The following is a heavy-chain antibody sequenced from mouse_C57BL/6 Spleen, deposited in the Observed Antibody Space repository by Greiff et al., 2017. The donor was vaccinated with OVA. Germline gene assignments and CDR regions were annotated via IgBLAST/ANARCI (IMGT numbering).Heavy chain of an antibody. J-gene: IGHJ3*01. CDR3: ARGRFAY. V-gene: IGHV5-17*01. CDR1: GFTFSDSG. CDR2: ISSGSSTI. Sequence: EVKLVESGGGLVKPGGSLKLSCAASGFTFSDSGMHWVRQAPEKGLEWVAYISSGSSTIYSADTVKGRFTITRDNAKNTLFLQLTSLRSEVTAMYYFARGRFAYWGQGTLVTVSA.